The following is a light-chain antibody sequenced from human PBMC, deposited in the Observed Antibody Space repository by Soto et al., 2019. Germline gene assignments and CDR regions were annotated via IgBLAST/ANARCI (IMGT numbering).Light chain of an antibody. Sequence: DIVMTQSPDSLAVSLGERATINCKSSQSILYSSNNKNYLAWYQQKPGQPPKLLIYWASTRESGVPDRFSVSGSGTDFTLTISSLQAEDVAVDYCQQYYSIPPTFGGGTKVEIK. CDR2: WAS. CDR3: QQYYSIPPT. V-gene: IGKV4-1*01. CDR1: QSILYSSNNKNY. J-gene: IGKJ4*01.